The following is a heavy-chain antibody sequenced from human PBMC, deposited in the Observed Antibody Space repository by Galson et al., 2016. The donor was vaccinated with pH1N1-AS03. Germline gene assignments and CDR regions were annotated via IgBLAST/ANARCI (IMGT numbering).Heavy chain of an antibody. J-gene: IGHJ3*01. CDR1: GFSLTAMREG. V-gene: IGHV2-5*01. CDR3: AHSRVAVEASGAFDA. D-gene: IGHD6-19*01. Sequence: PALVKPTQTLTLTCTVTGFSLTAMREGVGWIRQPPGKALEWLALIYWNEDKRFSQSLKNRLTITKDTSKNEVVLTMTNMDPADTGTYYCAHSRVAVEASGAFDAWGQGTTVTVSS. CDR2: IYWNEDK.